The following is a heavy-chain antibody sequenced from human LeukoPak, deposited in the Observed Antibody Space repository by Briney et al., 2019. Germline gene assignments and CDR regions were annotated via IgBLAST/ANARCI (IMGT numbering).Heavy chain of an antibody. CDR2: IFSGDNT. J-gene: IGHJ6*02. D-gene: IGHD6-13*01. Sequence: GGSLRLSCAASGFTVSSKYMSWVRQAPGKGLEWVSVIFSGDNTYYADSVKGRFTISRDNSKNTLYLQMNSLRAEDTAVYYCASFEPHPNSSSWDYYYYGMDVWGQGTTVTVSS. CDR1: GFTVSSKY. V-gene: IGHV3-66*01. CDR3: ASFEPHPNSSSWDYYYYGMDV.